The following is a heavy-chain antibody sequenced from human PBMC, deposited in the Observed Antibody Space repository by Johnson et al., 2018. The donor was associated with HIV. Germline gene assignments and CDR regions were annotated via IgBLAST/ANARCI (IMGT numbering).Heavy chain of an antibody. CDR1: GFTVSSNY. CDR3: ARAVVVAATNAFDI. CDR2: IYSGGST. V-gene: IGHV3-66*03. D-gene: IGHD2-15*01. J-gene: IGHJ3*02. Sequence: VQLVESGGGLIQPGGSLRLSCAASGFTVSSNYMSWVRQAPGKGLAWVSVIYSGGSTYYADSVQGRFTLSRDNSTNTLYLQMNSLRAEDTAVYYCARAVVVAATNAFDIWGQGTMVTVSS.